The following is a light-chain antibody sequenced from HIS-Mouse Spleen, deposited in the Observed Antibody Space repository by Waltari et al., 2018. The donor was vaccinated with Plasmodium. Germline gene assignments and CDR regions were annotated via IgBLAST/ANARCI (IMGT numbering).Light chain of an antibody. CDR2: GAS. V-gene: IGKV3-15*01. CDR1: QSVSSN. CDR3: QQYNNWSFT. Sequence: EIVMTQSPATLSVSPGARATLSCRASQSVSSNLAGYQQKPGKAPRLLIYGASTRATGIPAGFSGRASGTELTRTISSLQSEDFAVYYCQQYNNWSFTFGPGSKVDIK. J-gene: IGKJ3*01.